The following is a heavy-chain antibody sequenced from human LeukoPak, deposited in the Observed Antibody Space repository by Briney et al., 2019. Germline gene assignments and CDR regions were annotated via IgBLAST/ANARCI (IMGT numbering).Heavy chain of an antibody. CDR3: ARAFALGGAMVTSYWFDP. V-gene: IGHV1-2*02. J-gene: IGHJ5*02. D-gene: IGHD5-18*01. CDR1: GYTFTKNG. Sequence: ASVKVSCKASGYTFTKNGISWVRQAPGQGLEWMGWINPNSGGTNYAQKFQGRVTMTRDTSISTAYMELSRLRSDDTAVYYCARAFALGGAMVTSYWFDPWGQGTLVTVSS. CDR2: INPNSGGT.